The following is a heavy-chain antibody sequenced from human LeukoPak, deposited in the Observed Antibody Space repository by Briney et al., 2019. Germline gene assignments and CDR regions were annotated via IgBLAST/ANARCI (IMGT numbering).Heavy chain of an antibody. Sequence: SETLSLTCTVSGGSISSSSYYWGWIRQPPGKGLEWIGSIYYSGSTYYNPSLKSRVTISVDTSKNQFSLKLSSVTAADTAVYYCARGPSFGSTSRFDYWGQGTLVTVSS. D-gene: IGHD6-6*01. J-gene: IGHJ4*02. CDR2: IYYSGST. CDR1: GGSISSSSYY. CDR3: ARGPSFGSTSRFDY. V-gene: IGHV4-39*07.